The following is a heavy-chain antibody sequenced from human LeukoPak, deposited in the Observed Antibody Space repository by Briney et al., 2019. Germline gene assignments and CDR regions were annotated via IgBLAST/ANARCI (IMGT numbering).Heavy chain of an antibody. CDR3: AGAYYYGSGSYYNEARLDY. Sequence: SETLSLTCTVSGGSISSSSYYWGWIRQPPGKGLEWIGSIYYSGSTYYNPSLKSRVTMSVDTSKKQFSLKLSSVTAADTAFYYCAGAYYYGSGSYYNEARLDYWGQGTLVTVSS. J-gene: IGHJ4*02. CDR2: IYYSGST. V-gene: IGHV4-39*07. CDR1: GGSISSSSYY. D-gene: IGHD3-10*01.